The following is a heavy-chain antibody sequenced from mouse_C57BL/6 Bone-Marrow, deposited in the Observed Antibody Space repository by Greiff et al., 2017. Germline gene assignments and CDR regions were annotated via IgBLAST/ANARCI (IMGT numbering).Heavy chain of an antibody. CDR2: IYPGDGDT. CDR1: GYAFSSSW. J-gene: IGHJ1*03. Sequence: QVQLQQSGPELVKPGASVKISCKASGYAFSSSWMNWVKQRPGKGLEWIGRIYPGDGDTNYNGKFKGKATLTADKSSSTAYMQLSSLTSEDSAVYFCARSPPLYYGSSHWYFDVWGTGTTVTVSS. CDR3: ARSPPLYYGSSHWYFDV. D-gene: IGHD1-1*01. V-gene: IGHV1-82*01.